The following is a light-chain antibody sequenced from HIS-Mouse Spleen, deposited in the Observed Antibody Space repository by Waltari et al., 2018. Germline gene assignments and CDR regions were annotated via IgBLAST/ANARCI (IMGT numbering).Light chain of an antibody. CDR1: SSDVGGSNY. CDR2: DVS. V-gene: IGLV2-11*02. CDR3: CSYAGSYTGV. Sequence: QSALTQPRSVSGSPGQSVTISCTGTSSDVGGSNYVSWYQQPPGKAPKLMIYDVSKRPSGVPDRFSGSKSGNTASLTISGLQAEDEADYYCCSYAGSYTGVFGTGTKVTVL. J-gene: IGLJ1*01.